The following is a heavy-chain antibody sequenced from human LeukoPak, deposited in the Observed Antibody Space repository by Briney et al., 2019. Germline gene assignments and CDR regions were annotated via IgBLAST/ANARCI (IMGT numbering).Heavy chain of an antibody. CDR1: GFSFNTYS. CDR3: GKDGHCHDSVCPTKIVVAGYVDH. Sequence: GVSLRLSCRASGFSFNTYSMNWVRQAPGKGLVGVPVIGAEGHRTYYAVCVKGRFTISRDNSNNMLYLQMNSLRAEHTAIYYCGKDGHCHDSVCPTKIVVAGYVDHWGQGTLVTVSS. J-gene: IGHJ4*02. D-gene: IGHD6-19*01. V-gene: IGHV3-23*01. CDR2: IGAEGHRT.